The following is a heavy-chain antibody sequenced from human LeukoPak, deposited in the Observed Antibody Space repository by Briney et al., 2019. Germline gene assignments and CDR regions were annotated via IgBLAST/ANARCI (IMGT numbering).Heavy chain of an antibody. D-gene: IGHD6-13*01. Sequence: SGTLSLTCTVSSGSISSSTYYWGWIRQPPGKGLEWIGSIYYGGSTYYNPSLKSRVTISVDTAKNQFSLKLSSVTAADTAVYYCARVPYSSSWSAFDFWGQGTLVTVSS. CDR3: ARVPYSSSWSAFDF. J-gene: IGHJ4*02. CDR2: IYYGGST. V-gene: IGHV4-39*07. CDR1: SGSISSSTYY.